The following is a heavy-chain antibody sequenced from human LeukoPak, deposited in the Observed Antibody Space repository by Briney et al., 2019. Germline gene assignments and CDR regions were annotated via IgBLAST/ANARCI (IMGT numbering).Heavy chain of an antibody. CDR1: GFTFSSYA. D-gene: IGHD6-13*01. CDR3: ARDQAAAGTGYFDY. J-gene: IGHJ4*02. CDR2: ISYDGSNK. V-gene: IGHV3-30*04. Sequence: GGSLRLSCAASGFTFSSYAMHWVRQAPGKGLEWVAVISYDGSNKYYADSVKGRFTISRDNSKNKLYLQMNSLRAEDTAVYYCARDQAAAGTGYFDYWGQGTLVTVSS.